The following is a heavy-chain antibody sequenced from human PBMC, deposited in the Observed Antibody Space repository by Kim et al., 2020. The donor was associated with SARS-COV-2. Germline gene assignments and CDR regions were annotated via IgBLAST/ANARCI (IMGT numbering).Heavy chain of an antibody. V-gene: IGHV3-30*04. CDR1: GFTFSSYA. CDR2: ISYDGSNK. Sequence: GGSLRLSCAASGFTFSSYAMHWVRQAPGKGLEWVAVISYDGSNKYYADSVKGRFTISRDNSKNTLYLQMNSLRAEDRAVYYCASESLYCSGTWGIDVLG. CDR3: ASESLYCSGTWGIDV. D-gene: IGHD2-15*01. J-gene: IGHJ6*02.